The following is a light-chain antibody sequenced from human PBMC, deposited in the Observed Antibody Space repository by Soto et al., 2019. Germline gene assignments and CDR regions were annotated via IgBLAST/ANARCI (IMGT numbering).Light chain of an antibody. CDR2: GAS. J-gene: IGKJ1*01. V-gene: IGKV3-20*01. CDR1: QNVSSN. Sequence: EIVMTQSPASLSVSTGERATLSCRASQNVSSNLAWYQQKPGQAPRLLIYGASKRATGIPDRFSGSGSGTDFTLTISRLEPEDFAVYCCQQYGSSPRTFGQGTKVDIK. CDR3: QQYGSSPRT.